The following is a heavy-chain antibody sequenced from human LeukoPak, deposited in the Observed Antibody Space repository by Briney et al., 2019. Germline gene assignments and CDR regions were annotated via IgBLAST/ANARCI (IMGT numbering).Heavy chain of an antibody. CDR1: GASISVYH. CDR3: AKGGVLQYNWFDP. CDR2: ISYNGRA. V-gene: IGHV4-59*03. Sequence: AETLSLTCTVSGASISVYHWSWIRQPPGKGPEWSGCISYNGRANYNPSLKSRVTISGDTSKNKFSLKLSSVPAADTAVYYCAKGGVLQYNWFDPWGEGTLVTVSS. D-gene: IGHD3-16*01. J-gene: IGHJ5*02.